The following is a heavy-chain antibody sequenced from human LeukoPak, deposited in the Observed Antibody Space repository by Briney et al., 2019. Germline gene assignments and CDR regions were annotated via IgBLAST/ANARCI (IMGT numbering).Heavy chain of an antibody. CDR1: GFTFSSYA. V-gene: IGHV3-23*01. Sequence: GGSLRLSCAASGFTFSSYAMSWIRQAPGKGLEWVASIRSSGTNTYYVDSVKGRFTISRDNSEKTLSLQMNSLPAEDTAIYYCARAPPFDLLVGYAGFYFDYWGQGAPVTVSS. J-gene: IGHJ4*02. D-gene: IGHD3-9*01. CDR3: ARAPPFDLLVGYAGFYFDY. CDR2: IRSSGTNT.